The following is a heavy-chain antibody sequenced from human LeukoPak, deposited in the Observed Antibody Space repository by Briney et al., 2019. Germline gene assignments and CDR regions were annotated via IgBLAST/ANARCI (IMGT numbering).Heavy chain of an antibody. V-gene: IGHV3-30*18. CDR2: ISYDGSKK. CDR1: GFIFSDYG. CDR3: AKTPYYDILTGYSAYYFDY. D-gene: IGHD3-9*01. J-gene: IGHJ4*02. Sequence: SGGSLRLSCAASGFIFSDYGMHWVRQAPGKGLEWVAVISYDGSKKYDADSVKGRFIISRDNSNNTLHLQMNSLRVEDTAVYYCAKTPYYDILTGYSAYYFDYWGQGTLVTVSS.